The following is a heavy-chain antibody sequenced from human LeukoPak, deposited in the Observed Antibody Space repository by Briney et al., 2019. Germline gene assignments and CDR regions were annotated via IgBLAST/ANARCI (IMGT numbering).Heavy chain of an antibody. Sequence: PGGSLRLSCAASGFTFSSYWMSWVRQAPGKGLEWVANIKQDGSEKCYVDSVKGRFTISRDNAKNSLYLQMNSLRAEDTAVYYCARDVGYCSSTSCYGDYFDYWGQGTLVTVSS. CDR1: GFTFSSYW. V-gene: IGHV3-7*01. J-gene: IGHJ4*02. CDR2: IKQDGSEK. CDR3: ARDVGYCSSTSCYGDYFDY. D-gene: IGHD2-2*03.